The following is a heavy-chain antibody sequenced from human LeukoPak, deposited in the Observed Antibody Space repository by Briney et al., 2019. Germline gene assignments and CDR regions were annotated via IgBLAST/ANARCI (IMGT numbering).Heavy chain of an antibody. CDR2: ISGTSGSI. D-gene: IGHD3-9*01. CDR3: ARAPRYNILTDYYFDY. Sequence: GGSLRLSCAASGFTFSSYSMNWVRQAPGKGLEWVSYISGTSGSIYYADSVKGRFTISRDNAKNSLYLQMNSLRDEDTAVFYCARAPRYNILTDYYFDYWGQGTLVTVSS. CDR1: GFTFSSYS. J-gene: IGHJ4*02. V-gene: IGHV3-48*02.